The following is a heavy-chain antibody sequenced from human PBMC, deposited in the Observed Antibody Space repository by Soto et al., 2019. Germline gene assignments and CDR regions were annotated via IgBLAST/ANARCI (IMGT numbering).Heavy chain of an antibody. CDR1: GFSLSTSGVG. J-gene: IGHJ3*02. Sequence: QITLKESGPTLVKPTQPLTLTCTFSGFSLSTSGVGVGWIRQPPGKALEWLALIYWDDDKRYSPSLKSRLTITKDTSKNQVVLTMTNMDPVDTATYYCAHSPLNWNADDAFDIWGQGTMVTVSS. D-gene: IGHD1-1*01. CDR3: AHSPLNWNADDAFDI. V-gene: IGHV2-5*02. CDR2: IYWDDDK.